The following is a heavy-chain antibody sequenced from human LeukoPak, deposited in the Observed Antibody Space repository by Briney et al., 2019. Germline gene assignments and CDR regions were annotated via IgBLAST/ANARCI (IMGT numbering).Heavy chain of an antibody. CDR1: GFTFSSYS. CDR3: ATDGSPLVGTTGDY. Sequence: PGGSLRLSCAASGFTFSSYSMNWVRQAPGKGLEWVSSISSSSSYIYCADSVKGRFTISRDNAKNSLYLQMNSLRAEDTAVYYCATDGSPLVGTTGDYWGQGTLVTVSS. V-gene: IGHV3-21*01. CDR2: ISSSSSYI. J-gene: IGHJ4*02. D-gene: IGHD1-26*01.